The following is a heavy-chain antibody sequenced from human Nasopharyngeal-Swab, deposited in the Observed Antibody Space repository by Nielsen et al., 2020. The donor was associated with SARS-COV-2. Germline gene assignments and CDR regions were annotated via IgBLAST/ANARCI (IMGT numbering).Heavy chain of an antibody. CDR2: ISSSSSTI. V-gene: IGHV3-48*02. D-gene: IGHD6-13*01. Sequence: GGSLRLSCAASGFTFSSYSMNWVRQAPGKGLEWDSYISSSSSTIYYADSVKGRFTISRDNAKNSLYLQMNSLRDEDTAVYYCARDEVGSSWYRGGYYYYGMDVWGQGTTVTVSS. J-gene: IGHJ6*02. CDR3: ARDEVGSSWYRGGYYYYGMDV. CDR1: GFTFSSYS.